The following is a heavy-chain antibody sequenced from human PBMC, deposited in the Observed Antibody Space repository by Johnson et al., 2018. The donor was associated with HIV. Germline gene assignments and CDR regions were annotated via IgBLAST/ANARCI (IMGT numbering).Heavy chain of an antibody. V-gene: IGHV3-66*04. CDR1: GFTFSSYY. Sequence: VQLVESGGGVVQPGGSLRLSCAASGFTFSSYYMSWVRQAPGKGLAWVSVIYSGGSTYYADSVKGRFTISRDISKNTLFLQMNSLRAEDTAVYYCARPVIAADDAFDIWGQGTMVTVSS. CDR3: ARPVIAADDAFDI. CDR2: IYSGGST. D-gene: IGHD6-13*01. J-gene: IGHJ3*02.